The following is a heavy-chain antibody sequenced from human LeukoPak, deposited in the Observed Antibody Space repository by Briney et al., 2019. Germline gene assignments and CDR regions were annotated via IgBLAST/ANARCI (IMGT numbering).Heavy chain of an antibody. CDR1: GYTFTSYA. CDR3: ARDSGSSGWRSNWFDP. CDR2: INAGNGNT. D-gene: IGHD6-19*01. J-gene: IGHJ5*02. Sequence: ASVKDSCKASGYTFTSYAMHWVRQAPGQRLEWMGWINAGNGNTKYSQKFQGRVTITRDTSASTAYMELSSLRSEDTAVYYCARDSGSSGWRSNWFDPWGQGTLVTVSS. V-gene: IGHV1-3*01.